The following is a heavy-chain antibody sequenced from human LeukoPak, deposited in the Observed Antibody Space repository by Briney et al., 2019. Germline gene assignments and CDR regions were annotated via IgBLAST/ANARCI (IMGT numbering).Heavy chain of an antibody. CDR3: ASTDWNYAR. CDR1: GGSISGYY. Sequence: PSETLSLTCTVSGGSISGYYWSWMRQPPGEGPEWIGYIHYSGSTNYNPSLKSRVTISLDTSRTQFSLKLTSVTAADTAAYYCASTDWNYARWGQGTLVTVSS. CDR2: IHYSGST. J-gene: IGHJ4*02. D-gene: IGHD1-7*01. V-gene: IGHV4-59*08.